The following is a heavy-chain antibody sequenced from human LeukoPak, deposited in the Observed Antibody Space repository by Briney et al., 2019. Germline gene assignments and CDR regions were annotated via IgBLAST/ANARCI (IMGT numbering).Heavy chain of an antibody. CDR2: IPVSGDPT. D-gene: IGHD4-23*01. J-gene: IGHJ3*02. Sequence: PGGSLRLSCAASGFTFSDYYMSWIRQAPGKGLEWVSSIPVSGDPTYYADSVRGRFTVSRDNSKSSLYLQINGLRAEDTALYYCAKDPNSDYVGAFDMWGQGTMVTVSS. CDR3: AKDPNSDYVGAFDM. V-gene: IGHV3-11*01. CDR1: GFTFSDYY.